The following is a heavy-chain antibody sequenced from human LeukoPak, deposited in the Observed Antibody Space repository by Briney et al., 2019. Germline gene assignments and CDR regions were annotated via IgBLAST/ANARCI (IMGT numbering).Heavy chain of an antibody. CDR1: GGTFSSYA. V-gene: IGHV1-69*06. CDR3: AREPRSYYDSRGGGRRAFDI. Sequence: SVKVSCKASGGTFSSYAISWVRQAPGQGLEWMGGIIPIFGTANYAQKFQGRVTITADKSTSTAYMELSSLRSDDTAVYYCAREPRSYYDSRGGGRRAFDIWGQGTMVTVSS. CDR2: IIPIFGTA. J-gene: IGHJ3*02. D-gene: IGHD3-22*01.